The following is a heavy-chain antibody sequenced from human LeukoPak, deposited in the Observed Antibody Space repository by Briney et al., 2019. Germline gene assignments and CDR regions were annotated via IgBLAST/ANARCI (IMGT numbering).Heavy chain of an antibody. CDR2: FHHSGST. V-gene: IGHV4-38-2*02. CDR3: ARGFCSGGSCGFDY. CDR1: GYSISSGYY. Sequence: SETLSLTCTVSGYSISSGYYWGWIRQPPGQGPEWIGTFHHSGSTYYNPSLKTRVTISVDTSKNHLSLKLNSVTAADTAVYYCARGFCSGGSCGFDYWGQGNLVTVSS. D-gene: IGHD2-15*01. J-gene: IGHJ4*02.